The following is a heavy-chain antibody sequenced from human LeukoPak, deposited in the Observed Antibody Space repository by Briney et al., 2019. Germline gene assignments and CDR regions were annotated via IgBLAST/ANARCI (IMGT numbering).Heavy chain of an antibody. D-gene: IGHD3-22*01. CDR1: GLTFSSYS. V-gene: IGHV3-48*01. CDR2: ISSSSSTI. CDR3: ARVLHKRNYDSSDYYGS. Sequence: PGGSLRLSCAASGLTFSSYSMNWVRQAPVKGLEWISYISSSSSTIYYADFVKGRFTISRDNAKNSLYLQLNSLRAEDTAVYYCARVLHKRNYDSSDYYGSRGQGTLVTVSS. J-gene: IGHJ4*02.